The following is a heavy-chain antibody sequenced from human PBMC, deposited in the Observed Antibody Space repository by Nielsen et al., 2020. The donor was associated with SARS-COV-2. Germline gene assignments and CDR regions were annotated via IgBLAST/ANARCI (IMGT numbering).Heavy chain of an antibody. CDR2: ISSSGSTI. CDR1: GFTFSSYE. Sequence: GGSLRLSCAASGFTFSSYEMNWVRQAPGKGLEWVSYISSSGSTIYYADSVKGRFTISRDNSKNTLYLQMNSLRAEDTAVYYCAREGAGTTGWDYYYGMDVWGQGTTVTVSS. V-gene: IGHV3-48*03. CDR3: AREGAGTTGWDYYYGMDV. J-gene: IGHJ6*02. D-gene: IGHD4-17*01.